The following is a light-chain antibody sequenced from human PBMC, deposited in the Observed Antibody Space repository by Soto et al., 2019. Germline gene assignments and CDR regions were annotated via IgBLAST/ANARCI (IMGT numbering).Light chain of an antibody. J-gene: IGKJ2*01. CDR3: QQSNDLPFT. CDR1: QAISNY. CDR2: DAS. Sequence: IQMTQSTSSLSASVGDRVTITCQASQAISNYLNWYQQEPGKAPDLLIYDASNLERGVPSRFSGSGSGTGFTLTITNLQPEDIATYFCQQSNDLPFTFGQVTKVDIK. V-gene: IGKV1-33*01.